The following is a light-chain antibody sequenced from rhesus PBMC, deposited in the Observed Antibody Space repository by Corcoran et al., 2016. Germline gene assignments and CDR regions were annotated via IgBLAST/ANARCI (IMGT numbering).Light chain of an antibody. J-gene: IGKJ1*01. CDR1: QSVSRR. CDR3: QQYSNWPWT. V-gene: IGKV3-35*01. CDR2: IVS. Sequence: EIVLTQSPATLSLSPGERATLSCRASQSVSRRLAWYQQKPGKAPRLLIFIVSTRATGIPDRLSGSGSGTDFTLTISSPGPEDVGVYYCQQYSNWPWTFGQGTEVEIK.